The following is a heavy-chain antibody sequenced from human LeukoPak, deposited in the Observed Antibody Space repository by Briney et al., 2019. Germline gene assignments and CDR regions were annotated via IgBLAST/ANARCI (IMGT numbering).Heavy chain of an antibody. D-gene: IGHD2-15*01. Sequence: ASVKVSCKASGYTFTSYGINWVRQAPGQGLEWMGWISAYNGNTNYAQKLQGRVTMTTDTSTTTAYMELRSLRSDDTAVYYCAKDPYCSGGSCYSRDLQVGSYSSPFWGQGTLVTVSS. CDR1: GYTFTSYG. J-gene: IGHJ4*02. CDR2: ISAYNGNT. CDR3: AKDPYCSGGSCYSRDLQVGSYSSPF. V-gene: IGHV1-18*01.